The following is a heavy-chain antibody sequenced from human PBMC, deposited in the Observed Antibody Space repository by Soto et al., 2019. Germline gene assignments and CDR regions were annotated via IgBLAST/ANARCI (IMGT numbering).Heavy chain of an antibody. CDR3: AADDSSGWYWFDY. CDR2: INPGGGNT. D-gene: IGHD6-19*01. Sequence: ASVKVSCKASGYTFTSYYMHWVRQARGQRLEWIGRINPGGGNTSYAQKFQERVTITRDMSTSTAYMELSSLRSEDTAVYYCAADDSSGWYWFDYWGQGTLVTVSS. J-gene: IGHJ4*02. V-gene: IGHV1-46*01. CDR1: GYTFTSYY.